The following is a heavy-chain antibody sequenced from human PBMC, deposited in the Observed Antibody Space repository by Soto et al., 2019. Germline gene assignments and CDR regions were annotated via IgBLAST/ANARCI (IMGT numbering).Heavy chain of an antibody. CDR1: GFTFSTYS. Sequence: GGSLRLSCAASGFTFSTYSMNWVRQAPGKGLEWVSSISSSGSYIYYADSVKGRFTISRDNAKNSLYLQMNSLRAEDTAVYYCARYDSSGYYWPYYYYGMDLWGQGTTVTVSS. CDR2: ISSSGSYI. D-gene: IGHD3-22*01. CDR3: ARYDSSGYYWPYYYYGMDL. V-gene: IGHV3-21*01. J-gene: IGHJ6*02.